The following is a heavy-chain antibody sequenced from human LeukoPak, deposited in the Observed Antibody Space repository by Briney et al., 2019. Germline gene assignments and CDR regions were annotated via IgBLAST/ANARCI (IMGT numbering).Heavy chain of an antibody. V-gene: IGHV3-53*01. J-gene: IGHJ6*01. CDR2: IYSSGTT. D-gene: IGHD1-14*01. Sequence: GGSLRLSCAAFGFTVRSNYMSWVRQAPGKGLEWVSVIYSSGTTYYADSVEGRFTISRDNSKNMLFLQMNSLRAEDTAVYYCAKVSGGGLYYDGMDVWGKGPRSPSPQ. CDR3: AKVSGGGLYYDGMDV. CDR1: GFTVRSNY.